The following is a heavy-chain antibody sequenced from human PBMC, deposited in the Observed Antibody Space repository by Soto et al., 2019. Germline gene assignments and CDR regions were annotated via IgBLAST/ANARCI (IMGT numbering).Heavy chain of an antibody. CDR2: ISGSGGST. CDR3: ASVGYCSSTSCPDAFDI. CDR1: GFTFSSYA. V-gene: IGHV3-23*01. J-gene: IGHJ3*02. D-gene: IGHD2-2*01. Sequence: PGGSLRLSCAASGFTFSSYAMSWVRQAPGKGLEWVSAISGSGGSTYYADSVKGRFTSSRDNSKNTLYLQMTSLRAEDTAVYYCASVGYCSSTSCPDAFDIWGQGTMVTVSS.